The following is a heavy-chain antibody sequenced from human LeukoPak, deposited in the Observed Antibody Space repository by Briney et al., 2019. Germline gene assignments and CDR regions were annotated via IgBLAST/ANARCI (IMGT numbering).Heavy chain of an antibody. CDR1: GFTFSSYG. Sequence: PGGSLRLSCAASGFTFSSYGMSWVRQAPGKALEWVSAISGSGGSTYYADSVKGRFTISRDNSKNTLYLQMNSLRAEDTAVYYCAKDPASVVVVAATTGLHWFDPWGQGTLVTVSS. CDR2: ISGSGGST. CDR3: AKDPASVVVVAATTGLHWFDP. J-gene: IGHJ5*02. D-gene: IGHD2-15*01. V-gene: IGHV3-23*01.